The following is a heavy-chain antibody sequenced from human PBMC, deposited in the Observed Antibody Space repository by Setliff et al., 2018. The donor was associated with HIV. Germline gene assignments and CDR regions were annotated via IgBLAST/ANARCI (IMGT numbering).Heavy chain of an antibody. CDR2: IDPNFGGT. V-gene: IGHV1-2*06. CDR1: GYTFIAYY. J-gene: IGHJ4*02. Sequence: ASVKVSCKASGYTFIAYYIHWVRQAPGQGLEWMGRIDPNFGGTNYAQKFQGRFTMTTDTSISTAYMELSGLRSDDTAVYYCAKGQGPVDYWGQGTLVTVSS. CDR3: AKGQGPVDY.